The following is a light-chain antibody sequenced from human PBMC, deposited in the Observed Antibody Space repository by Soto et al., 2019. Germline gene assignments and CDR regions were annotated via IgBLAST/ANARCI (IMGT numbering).Light chain of an antibody. CDR2: KAS. Sequence: DIQMTQSPSTLSGSVGDRVTITCRASQTISSWLAWYQQKPGKAPKLLIYKASTLKSGVPSRFSGSGSGTEFTLTISSLQPDDFATYYCQQYDNLPITFGQGTRWRL. CDR1: QTISSW. V-gene: IGKV1-5*03. CDR3: QQYDNLPIT. J-gene: IGKJ5*01.